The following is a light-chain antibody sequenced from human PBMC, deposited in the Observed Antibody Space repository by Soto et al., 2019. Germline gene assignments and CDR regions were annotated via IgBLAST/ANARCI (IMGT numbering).Light chain of an antibody. CDR1: QIVSSSY. Sequence: EIVVTQAPGTLSLSPGERATLSCRASQIVSSSYLAWYQQKPGQAPRLLIYGASGRATGIPDRFSGSGSGTDFTLTISRLEPEDFAVYYCQQYGSSPPVTFGQGTRLEIK. J-gene: IGKJ5*01. V-gene: IGKV3-20*01. CDR2: GAS. CDR3: QQYGSSPPVT.